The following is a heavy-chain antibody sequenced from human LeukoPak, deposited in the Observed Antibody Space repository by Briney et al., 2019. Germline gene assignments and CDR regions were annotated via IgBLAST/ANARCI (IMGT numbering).Heavy chain of an antibody. J-gene: IGHJ1*01. D-gene: IGHD3-22*01. V-gene: IGHV3-15*01. CDR3: TTDVTLLVIVVVTHREYFQH. Sequence: GGSLRLSCAASGFTFSNAWMSWVRQAPGKGLEWVGRIKSKTDGGTTDYAAPVKGRFTISRDDSKNTLYLQMNSLKTEDTAVYYCTTDVTLLVIVVVTHREYFQHWGQGTLVTVSS. CDR2: IKSKTDGGTT. CDR1: GFTFSNAW.